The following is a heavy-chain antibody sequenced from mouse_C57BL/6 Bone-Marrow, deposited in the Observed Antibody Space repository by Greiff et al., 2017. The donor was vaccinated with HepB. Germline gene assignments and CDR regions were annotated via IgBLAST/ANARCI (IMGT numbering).Heavy chain of an antibody. V-gene: IGHV5-6*01. CDR1: GFTFSSYG. CDR2: ISSGGSYT. Sequence: EVQRVESGGDLVKPGGSLKLSCAASGFTFSSYGMSWVRQTPDKRLEWVATISSGGSYTYYPDSVKGRFTISRDNAKNTLYLQMSSLKSEDTAMYYCARLRYQLRGWAMDYWGQGTSVTVSS. D-gene: IGHD1-1*01. J-gene: IGHJ4*01. CDR3: ARLRYQLRGWAMDY.